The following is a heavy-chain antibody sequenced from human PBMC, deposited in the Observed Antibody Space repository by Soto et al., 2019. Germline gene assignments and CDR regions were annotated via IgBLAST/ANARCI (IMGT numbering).Heavy chain of an antibody. Sequence: QAQLVQSGAEVKKPGAPVNVSCKASGYDYVTYAITWVRQRPGQGLEWMGWISTLNGNTNYAQNFQGRVTMTTDTSTRIGHLELRSLRSDDTAVYYCARRVQVWLPDYYGMDVWGQGTTVTVSS. V-gene: IGHV1-18*01. J-gene: IGHJ6*02. D-gene: IGHD5-18*01. CDR3: ARRVQVWLPDYYGMDV. CDR1: GYDYVTYA. CDR2: ISTLNGNT.